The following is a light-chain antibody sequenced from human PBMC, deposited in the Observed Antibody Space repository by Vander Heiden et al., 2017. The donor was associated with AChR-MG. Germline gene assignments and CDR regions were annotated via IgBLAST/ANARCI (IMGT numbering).Light chain of an antibody. CDR1: QSVSGN. CDR3: HQYNLWPQT. V-gene: IGKV3-15*01. J-gene: IGKJ2*01. Sequence: IVMTQSPATLSVSPGERATLSCRASQSVSGNLAWFQQKPGQPPRLRIHSASTRATGIPARFSGSGSGTEFTLTISSLQSEDVAVYYCHQYNLWPQTFGQGTKLEIK. CDR2: SAS.